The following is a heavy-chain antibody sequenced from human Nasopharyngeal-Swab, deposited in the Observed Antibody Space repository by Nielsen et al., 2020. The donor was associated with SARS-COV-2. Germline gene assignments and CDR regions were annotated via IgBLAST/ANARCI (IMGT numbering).Heavy chain of an antibody. CDR3: AGIIRRRGWYSHVDY. CDR2: TYRSGSGSA. CDR1: GDSISRSDDY. D-gene: IGHD6-19*01. J-gene: IGHJ4*02. Sequence: SETLSLTCTVSGDSISRSDDYWGWIRQTPGKGLEWIVSTYRSGSGSAYYNPSLKSRVTISIVPSKTLFSLNLKSVTAADTAVYYCAGIIRRRGWYSHVDYWGQGTLVTVSS. V-gene: IGHV4-39*07.